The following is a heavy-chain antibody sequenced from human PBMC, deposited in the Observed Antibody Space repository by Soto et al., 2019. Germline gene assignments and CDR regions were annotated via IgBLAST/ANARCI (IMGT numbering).Heavy chain of an antibody. J-gene: IGHJ6*03. D-gene: IGHD6-13*01. V-gene: IGHV4-39*01. CDR1: GGSISSSSYY. CDR2: IYYSGST. Sequence: SETLSLTCTVSGGSISSSSYYWGWIRQPPGKGLEWIGSIYYSGSTYYNPSLKSRVTISVDTSKNQFSLKLSSVTTADTAAYYCAGIIAAASYYYYMDVWGKGTTVTVSS. CDR3: AGIIAAASYYYYMDV.